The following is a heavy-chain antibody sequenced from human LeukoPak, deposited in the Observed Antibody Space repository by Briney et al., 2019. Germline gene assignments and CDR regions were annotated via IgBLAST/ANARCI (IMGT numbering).Heavy chain of an antibody. CDR3: ARGPIVLGWLPYYFDY. CDR2: INHSGST. J-gene: IGHJ4*02. D-gene: IGHD3-3*01. V-gene: IGHV4-34*01. CDR1: GGSFSGYY. Sequence: SETLSLTCAVYGGSFSGYYWSWIRQPPGKGLEWIGEINHSGSTNYNPSLKSRVTISVDTSKNQFSLKLSSVTAADTAVYYCARGPIVLGWLPYYFDYWGQGTLVTVPS.